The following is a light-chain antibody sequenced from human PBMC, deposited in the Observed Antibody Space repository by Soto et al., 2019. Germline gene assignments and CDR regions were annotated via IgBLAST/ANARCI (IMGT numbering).Light chain of an antibody. V-gene: IGKV1-39*01. CDR1: HNVNRN. J-gene: IGKJ2*01. Sequence: DIPMTQSPSSLSASVGDRVTITCRASHNVNRNLNWYQQKSGKAPKVLIYGASSLQMGGPSRFPGTGSGTDFTLTISRLQPEDIGTYYCQQSYNSPQTFGQGTKLDI. CDR2: GAS. CDR3: QQSYNSPQT.